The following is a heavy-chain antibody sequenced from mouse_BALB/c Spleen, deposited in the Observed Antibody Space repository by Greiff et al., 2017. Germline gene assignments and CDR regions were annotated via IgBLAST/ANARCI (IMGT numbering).Heavy chain of an antibody. D-gene: IGHD2-3*01. J-gene: IGHJ3*01. CDR2: INSNGGST. CDR3: ARDYETWFAY. V-gene: IGHV5-6-3*01. CDR1: GFTFSSYG. Sequence: EVQLVESGGGLVQPGGSLKLSCAASGFTFSSYGMSWVRQTPDKRLELVATINSNGGSTYYPDSVKGRFTISRDNAKNTLYLQMSSLKSEDTAMYYCARDYETWFAYWGQGTLVTVSA.